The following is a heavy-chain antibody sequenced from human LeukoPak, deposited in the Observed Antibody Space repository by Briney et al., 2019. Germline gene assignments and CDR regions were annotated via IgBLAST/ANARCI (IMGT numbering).Heavy chain of an antibody. V-gene: IGHV1-24*01. CDR1: GYTLTELS. Sequence: ASVKVSCKVSGYTLTELSMHWVRQAPGKGLEWMGGFDPEDGETIYAQKFQGRVTMTEDTSTDTAYMELSSLRSEDTAVYYCARDDDLGYYFDYWGQGTLVTVSS. D-gene: IGHD3-16*01. J-gene: IGHJ4*02. CDR2: FDPEDGET. CDR3: ARDDDLGYYFDY.